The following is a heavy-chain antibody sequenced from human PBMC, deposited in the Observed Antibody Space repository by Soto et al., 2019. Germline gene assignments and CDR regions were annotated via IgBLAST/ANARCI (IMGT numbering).Heavy chain of an antibody. V-gene: IGHV3-30*18. Sequence: QVQLVESGGGVVQPGRSLRLSCAASGFTFSSYGMHWVRQAPGKGLEWVAVISYDGSNKYYADSVKGRFTISRDNSKNALYLQMNSLRAEDTAVYYCAKELRGSTGPVDYWGQGTLLTVSS. CDR2: ISYDGSNK. J-gene: IGHJ4*02. CDR1: GFTFSSYG. D-gene: IGHD2-8*02. CDR3: AKELRGSTGPVDY.